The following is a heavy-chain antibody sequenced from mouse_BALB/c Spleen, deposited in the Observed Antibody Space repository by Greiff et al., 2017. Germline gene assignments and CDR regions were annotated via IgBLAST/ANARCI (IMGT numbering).Heavy chain of an antibody. CDR3: ARSPMGLGFDY. V-gene: IGHV1-7*01. D-gene: IGHD1-1*02. J-gene: IGHJ2*01. CDR2: INPSTGYT. CDR1: GYTFTSYW. Sequence: QVQLQQSGAELAKPGASVKMSCKASGYTFTSYWMHWVKQRPGQGLEWIGYINPSTGYTEYNQKFKDKATLTADKSSSTAYMQLSSLTSEDSAVYYCARSPMGLGFDYWGQGTTLTVSS.